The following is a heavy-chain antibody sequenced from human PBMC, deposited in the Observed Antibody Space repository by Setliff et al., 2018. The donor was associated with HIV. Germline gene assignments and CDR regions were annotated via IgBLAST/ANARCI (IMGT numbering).Heavy chain of an antibody. J-gene: IGHJ4*02. CDR2: IYYSGST. CDR1: GGSISSGYY. Sequence: SETLSLTCTVSGGSISSGYYWSWIRQHPGKGLEWIGYIYYSGSTHYNPSLQSRLVISVDTSKNQFSLKLSSVTAADTAVYYCAIVIQSNSCPFDSWGQGSLVTVSS. D-gene: IGHD2-21*01. CDR3: AIVIQSNSCPFDS. V-gene: IGHV4-31*03.